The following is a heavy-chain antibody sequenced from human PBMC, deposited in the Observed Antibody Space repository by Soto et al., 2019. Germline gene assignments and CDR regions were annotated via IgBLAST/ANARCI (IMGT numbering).Heavy chain of an antibody. Sequence: QVQLVQSGAEVKKPGSSVKVSCKASGGTFSSYAINWLRQAPGQGLAWMGGIIPIYGTADYAQKFQGRVTITADESTTTSYMQLSSLRSEDTAVYYCASVAAKYYYYGMDVWGQGTTVTVSS. J-gene: IGHJ6*02. V-gene: IGHV1-69*12. D-gene: IGHD1-26*01. CDR3: ASVAAKYYYYGMDV. CDR2: IIPIYGTA. CDR1: GGTFSSYA.